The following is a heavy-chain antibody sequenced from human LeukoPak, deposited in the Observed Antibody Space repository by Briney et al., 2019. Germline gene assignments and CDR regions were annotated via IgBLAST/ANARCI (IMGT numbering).Heavy chain of an antibody. D-gene: IGHD1-26*01. V-gene: IGHV3-21*01. CDR2: ISSSSSYI. CDR3: ARDEWGDAFDI. CDR1: GFTFSSYS. J-gene: IGHJ3*02. Sequence: GGSLRLSCAASGFTFSSYSMNWVRQAPGKGLEWVSSISSSSSYIHSADSVRGRFTISGDNAKNSLFLQMNSLRAEGTAVYYCARDEWGDAFDIWGQGTMVTVFS.